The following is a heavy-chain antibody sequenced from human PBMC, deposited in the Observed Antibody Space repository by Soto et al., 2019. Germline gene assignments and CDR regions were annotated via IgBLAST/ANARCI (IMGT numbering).Heavy chain of an antibody. J-gene: IGHJ3*02. V-gene: IGHV3-23*01. CDR2: ISGSGGST. CDR1: EFNFRSYA. D-gene: IGHD3-10*01. Sequence: GRPIRLPCAASEFNFRSYAMSWVRQDTGKGLEWVSAISGSGGSTYYADCVKGRFTISRDNSKNTLYLQMNSLRAEDTAVYYCAKIRVWFGELDAFDIWGQGTMVTVSS. CDR3: AKIRVWFGELDAFDI.